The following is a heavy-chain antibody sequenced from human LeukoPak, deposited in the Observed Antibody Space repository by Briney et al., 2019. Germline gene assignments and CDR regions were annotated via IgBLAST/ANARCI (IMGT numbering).Heavy chain of an antibody. CDR2: IRSKAYGGTT. J-gene: IGHJ4*02. Sequence: GGSLRLSCTASGFTFGDYAMSWVRQAPGQGLEWVGFIRSKAYGGTTEYAASVKGRFTISRDDSKSIAYLQMNSLKTEDTAVYYCGAAVAGTGGGYFDYWGQGTLVTVSS. D-gene: IGHD6-19*01. CDR3: GAAVAGTGGGYFDY. V-gene: IGHV3-49*04. CDR1: GFTFGDYA.